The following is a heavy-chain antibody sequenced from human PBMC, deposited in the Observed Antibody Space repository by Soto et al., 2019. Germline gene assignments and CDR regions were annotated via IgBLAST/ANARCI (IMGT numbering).Heavy chain of an antibody. CDR2: IYWDADK. J-gene: IGHJ4*02. CDR1: GFSLSSSGVG. D-gene: IGHD1-26*01. V-gene: IGHV2-5*02. CDR3: AVHGTVAHSDSFDY. Sequence: QITLKESGPTLVKPTQTLTLTCTFSGFSLSSSGVGVAWIRQPPGKALEWLALIYWDADKRYSPSLKNRLTITTDTSKNPLVLTVTNMDPVDTATYFCAVHGTVAHSDSFDYWGQGTLVTVSS.